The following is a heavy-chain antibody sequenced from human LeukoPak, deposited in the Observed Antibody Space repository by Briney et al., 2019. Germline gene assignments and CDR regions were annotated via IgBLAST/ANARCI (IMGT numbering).Heavy chain of an antibody. D-gene: IGHD3-9*01. V-gene: IGHV3-48*02. CDR2: ISSSGSTK. J-gene: IGHJ4*02. CDR3: ARDFLTGYFDY. CDR1: GFTFSTYN. Sequence: PGGSLRLSCAASGFTFSTYNMNWVRQAPGKRLEWVSYISSSGSTKYYADSVKGRFTISRDNVKNSLFLQMNSLSDEDTAVYYCARDFLTGYFDYWGQGTLVTVSS.